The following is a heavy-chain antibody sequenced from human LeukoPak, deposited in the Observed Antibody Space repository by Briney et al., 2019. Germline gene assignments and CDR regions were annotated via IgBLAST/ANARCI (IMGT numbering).Heavy chain of an antibody. CDR3: ARGVPRRGTLSPESRLDGLGVHFDY. V-gene: IGHV3-7*01. CDR2: INQDGSEE. Sequence: GGSLRLSCAASGFTFTRYWMAWVRQAPGKELEWISNINQDGSEEYYVDSVRGRFTASRDNAKNSLHLQMNSPRAEDTAVYYCARGVPRRGTLSPESRLDGLGVHFDYWGQGTLVTVSS. CDR1: GFTFTRYW. J-gene: IGHJ4*02. D-gene: IGHD3-16*01.